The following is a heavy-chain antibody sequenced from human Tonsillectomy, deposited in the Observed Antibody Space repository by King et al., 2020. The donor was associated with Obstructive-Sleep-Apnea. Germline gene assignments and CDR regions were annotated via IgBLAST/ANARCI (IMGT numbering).Heavy chain of an antibody. J-gene: IGHJ4*02. Sequence: EAQLVQSGGGLVQPGGSLRLSCGASGFTFSIYWISWVRQAPGMGREWGSNIKQAGSEKNYWDSVKGRFTISRDNAKNSLYLQMNSLRAEETAVYYCARGIREAAASLGYWGQGTLVTVSS. V-gene: IGHV3-7*03. D-gene: IGHD6-13*01. CDR3: ARGIREAAASLGY. CDR1: GFTFSIYW. CDR2: IKQAGSEK.